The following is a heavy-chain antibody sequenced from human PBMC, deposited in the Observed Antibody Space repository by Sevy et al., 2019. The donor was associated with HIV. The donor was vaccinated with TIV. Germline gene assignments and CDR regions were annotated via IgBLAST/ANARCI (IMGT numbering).Heavy chain of an antibody. CDR3: ARCGLRGASDAFDI. D-gene: IGHD1-26*01. J-gene: IGHJ3*02. Sequence: GGSLRLSCAASGFTFSSYSINWVRQAPGKGLEWVSYISSSSSTIYYADSVKGRFTISRDNAKNSLYLQMNSLRDEDTAVYYCARCGLRGASDAFDIWGQGTMVTVSS. CDR2: ISSSSSTI. V-gene: IGHV3-48*02. CDR1: GFTFSSYS.